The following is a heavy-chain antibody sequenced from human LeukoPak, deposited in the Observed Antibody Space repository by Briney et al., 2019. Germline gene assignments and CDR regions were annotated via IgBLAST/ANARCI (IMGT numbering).Heavy chain of an antibody. Sequence: GGSLRLSCAASGLTVSSDYMSWVRQAPGKGLEWVSLPSSSHNTHYADSVKGRFTISRDNARNSLYLQMSSLRAEDTAVYYCARSRTYYYDTNWFDPRGQGTLVTVSS. V-gene: IGHV3-53*01. D-gene: IGHD3-22*01. CDR3: ARSRTYYYDTNWFDP. CDR1: GLTVSSDY. CDR2: PSSSHNT. J-gene: IGHJ5*02.